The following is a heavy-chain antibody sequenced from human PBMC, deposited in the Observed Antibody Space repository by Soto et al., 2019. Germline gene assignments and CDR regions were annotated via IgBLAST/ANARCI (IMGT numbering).Heavy chain of an antibody. Sequence: QVHLQESGPGLLKPSATLSLTCSVSGGPIRSYYLSWVRQAPGKGLEWIAYIAYTGITGYNPSLRSRVTISGDKAQSVVALKMTSVTAADTAVYYCAREGFSGYEALDYWGQGILVTVSS. V-gene: IGHV4-59*01. D-gene: IGHD5-12*01. CDR3: AREGFSGYEALDY. J-gene: IGHJ4*02. CDR2: IAYTGIT. CDR1: GGPIRSYY.